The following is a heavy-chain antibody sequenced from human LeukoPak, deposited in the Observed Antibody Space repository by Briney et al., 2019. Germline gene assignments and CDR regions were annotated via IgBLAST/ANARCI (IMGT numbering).Heavy chain of an antibody. CDR2: MNPNSGNT. Sequence: GASVKVSCKASGYTFTSYDINWVRQATGQGLEWMGWMNPNSGNTGYAQKFQGRVTMTRNTSIGTAYMELSSLRSEDTAVYYCARGRVRSGNNGIGYWGQGTLVTVSS. CDR3: ARGRVRSGNNGIGY. CDR1: GYTFTSYD. D-gene: IGHD2-8*01. V-gene: IGHV1-8*01. J-gene: IGHJ4*02.